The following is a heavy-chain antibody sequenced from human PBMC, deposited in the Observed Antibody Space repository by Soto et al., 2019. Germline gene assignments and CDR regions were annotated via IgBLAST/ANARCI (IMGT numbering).Heavy chain of an antibody. Sequence: EVQLLESGGGLVQPGGSLRLSCAASGFTYESYAMSWVRQAPGKGLEWVSGINSGGTVAHYADSVKGRFAISRDNFKSSLYLQMSSLRAEDTAVYYCAKGKISTTTYTSFDSWGQGTLVTVSS. CDR3: AKGKISTTTYTSFDS. CDR1: GFTYESYA. CDR2: INSGGTVA. V-gene: IGHV3-23*01. J-gene: IGHJ5*01. D-gene: IGHD1-26*01.